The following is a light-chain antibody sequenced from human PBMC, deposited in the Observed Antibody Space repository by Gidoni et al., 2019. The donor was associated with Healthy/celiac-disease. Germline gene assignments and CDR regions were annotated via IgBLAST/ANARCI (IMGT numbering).Light chain of an antibody. V-gene: IGLV1-40*01. CDR3: QSYDSSLSVWV. CDR2: GNS. Sequence: QSVLTQPPSVSDAPGQRVTISCTGSSSNIGAGYDVHWYQQLPGTAPKLLIYGNSNRPSGVPDRFSGSKSGTSASLAITGLQAEDEADYYCQSYDSSLSVWVFGGGTKLTVL. CDR1: SSNIGAGYD. J-gene: IGLJ3*02.